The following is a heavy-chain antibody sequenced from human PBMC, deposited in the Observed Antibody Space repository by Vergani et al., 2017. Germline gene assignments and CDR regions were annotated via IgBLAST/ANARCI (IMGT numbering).Heavy chain of an antibody. D-gene: IGHD2-21*02. Sequence: VQLVESGGDLVQPGRSLRLSCTASGFTFGYYAMDWFRQAPGQGLEWIASLYYRGNSYYSPSLRSRLTISVDTSKNQFSLRLNSVTAADTAVYYCARVGHLVAVTGEGPSLDLWGRGTLVTVSS. CDR2: LYYRGNS. V-gene: IGHV4-59*05. J-gene: IGHJ2*01. CDR1: GFTFGYYA. CDR3: ARVGHLVAVTGEGPSLDL.